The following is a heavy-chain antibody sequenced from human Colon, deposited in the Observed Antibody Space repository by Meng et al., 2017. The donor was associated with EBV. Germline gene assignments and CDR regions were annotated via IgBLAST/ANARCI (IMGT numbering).Heavy chain of an antibody. V-gene: IGHV4-4*02. CDR2: IHHNGNT. J-gene: IGHJ4*02. D-gene: IGHD2-15*01. CDR1: GDPLSSANW. CDR3: ARTAICIGGSCTTWNY. Sequence: QGQLQESGPGLVKPSETLSLTCAVSGDPLSSANWWSWVRQPPGKGLEWIGEIHHNGNTNYNPSLKSRVTISVDKSKNQFVLKVTSVTAADTAVYYCARTAICIGGSCTTWNYWGQGALVTVSS.